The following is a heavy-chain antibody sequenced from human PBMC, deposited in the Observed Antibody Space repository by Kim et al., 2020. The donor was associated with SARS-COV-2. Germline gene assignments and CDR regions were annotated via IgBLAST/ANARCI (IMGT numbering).Heavy chain of an antibody. D-gene: IGHD3-22*01. J-gene: IGHJ3*01. V-gene: IGHV3-66*01. CDR2: IYSGGST. CDR3: AREPFTYDYYDSSAH. CDR1: GFTVSSNY. Sequence: GGSLRLSCAASGFTVSSNYMSWVRQAPGKGLEWVSVIYSGGSTYYADSVKGRFTISRDNSKNTLYLQMNSLRAEDTAVYYCAREPFTYDYYDSSAHWGQGTMVTVSS.